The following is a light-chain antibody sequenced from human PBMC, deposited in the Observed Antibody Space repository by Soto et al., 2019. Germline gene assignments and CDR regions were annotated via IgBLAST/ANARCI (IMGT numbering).Light chain of an antibody. CDR3: QQGCSPPPT. CDR2: AAS. J-gene: IGKJ5*01. Sequence: DIQMTQSPSSLSASVGDRVTITCRASQSVSVYLNWYQQKPGKAPNLLIYAASSLQSGVPSRFSGSGSGTDFTLTISSLQPEDFATYYCQQGCSPPPTFGQGTRLEIK. CDR1: QSVSVY. V-gene: IGKV1-39*01.